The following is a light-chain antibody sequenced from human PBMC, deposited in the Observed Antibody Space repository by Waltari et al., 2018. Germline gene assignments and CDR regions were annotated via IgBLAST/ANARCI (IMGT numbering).Light chain of an antibody. Sequence: QSALPQPRSVSGSPGQSVTISCTGTNSDVGGYKYVSWYQLHPGKAPKLMIYDVTKRPSGVSDRFSGSKSGNTASLTISGLQTDDEADYYCCSYAGFSWVFGGGTELTVL. V-gene: IGLV2-11*01. CDR1: NSDVGGYKY. CDR2: DVT. J-gene: IGLJ3*02. CDR3: CSYAGFSWV.